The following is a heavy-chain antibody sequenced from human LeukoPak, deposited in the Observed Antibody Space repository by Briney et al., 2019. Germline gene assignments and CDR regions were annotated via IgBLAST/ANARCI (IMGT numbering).Heavy chain of an antibody. CDR2: ISSSGSTI. CDR1: GFTFSSYA. CDR3: ARDNYDSSGYYFD. D-gene: IGHD3-22*01. V-gene: IGHV3-48*03. J-gene: IGHJ4*02. Sequence: GGSLRLSCAASGFTFSSYAMTWVRQAPGKGLEWVSYISSSGSTIYYADSVKGRFTISRDNAKNSLYLQMNSLRAEDTAVYYCARDNYDSSGYYFDWGQGTLVTVSS.